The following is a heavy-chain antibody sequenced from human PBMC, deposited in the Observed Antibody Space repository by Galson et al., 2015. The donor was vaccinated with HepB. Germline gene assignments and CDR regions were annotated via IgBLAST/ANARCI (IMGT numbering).Heavy chain of an antibody. CDR1: GFTFGDYP. CDR3: ARSPGWIQPGIGDS. CDR2: IRRKAYGGTA. D-gene: IGHD5-18*01. Sequence: SLRLSCAASGFTFGDYPMTWVRQAPGKGLEWVGVIRRKAYGGTAEYAASVKGRFTISRDDSKSIAYLQMNSLKTEDTAVYFCARSPGWIQPGIGDSWGQGTLVTVSS. J-gene: IGHJ4*02. V-gene: IGHV3-49*04.